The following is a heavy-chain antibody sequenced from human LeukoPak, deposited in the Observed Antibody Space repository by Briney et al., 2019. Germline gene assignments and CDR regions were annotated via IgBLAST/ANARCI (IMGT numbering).Heavy chain of an antibody. CDR1: GFTFSSYG. CDR3: AKGWAGRFDP. J-gene: IGHJ5*02. D-gene: IGHD3-10*01. V-gene: IGHV3-30*18. CDR2: ISYDGSNK. Sequence: GASLRLSCAASGFTFSSYGMHWVRQAPGKGLEWVAVISYDGSNKYYADSVKGRFTISRDNSKNTLYLQMNSLRAEDTAVYYCAKGWAGRFDPWGQGTLVTVSS.